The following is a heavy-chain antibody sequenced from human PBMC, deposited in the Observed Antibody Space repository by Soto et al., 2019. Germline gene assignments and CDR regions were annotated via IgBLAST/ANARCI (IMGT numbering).Heavy chain of an antibody. V-gene: IGHV4-34*01. CDR1: GGSFSGYY. CDR3: ARGPPPYSSSSPWFDP. D-gene: IGHD6-6*01. J-gene: IGHJ5*02. Sequence: QVQLQQWGAGLLKPSETLSLTCAVYGGSFSGYYWSWIRQPPGKGLEWIGEINHSGSTNYNPYLKSRVTISVDTSKNPFSLKLSPETAADTAVYYCARGPPPYSSSSPWFDPWGQGPLVTVSS. CDR2: INHSGST.